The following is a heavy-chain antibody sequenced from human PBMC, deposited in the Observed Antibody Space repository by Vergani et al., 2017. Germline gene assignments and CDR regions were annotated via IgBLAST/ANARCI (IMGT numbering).Heavy chain of an antibody. V-gene: IGHV3-9*01. CDR3: AKGTYYYDSSGYGRNDAFDI. CDR2: ISWNSGSI. J-gene: IGHJ3*02. D-gene: IGHD3-22*01. Sequence: EVQLVESGGGLVQPGRSLRLSCAASGFPFDDYAMHWVRQAPGKGLEWVSGISWNSGSIGYADSVKGRFTISRENAKNSLYLQMNSLRAEDTALYYCAKGTYYYDSSGYGRNDAFDIWGQGTMVTVSS. CDR1: GFPFDDYA.